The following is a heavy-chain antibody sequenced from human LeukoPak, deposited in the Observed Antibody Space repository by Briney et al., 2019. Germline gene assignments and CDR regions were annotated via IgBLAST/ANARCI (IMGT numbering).Heavy chain of an antibody. J-gene: IGHJ4*02. V-gene: IGHV4-59*01. CDR1: GGSISSYY. CDR3: ARATAAGLDY. CDR2: IYYSGST. Sequence: SETLSLTCTVSGGSISSYYWSWIRQPPGKGLERIGYIYYSGSTNYNPSLKSRVTISVDTSKNQFSLKLSSVTAADTAVYYCARATAAGLDYWGQGTLVTVSS. D-gene: IGHD6-13*01.